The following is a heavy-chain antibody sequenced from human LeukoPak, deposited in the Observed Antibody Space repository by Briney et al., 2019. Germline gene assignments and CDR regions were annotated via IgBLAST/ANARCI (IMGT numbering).Heavy chain of an antibody. CDR1: GFTFSNYW. CDR3: ARDVNRGVFDI. V-gene: IGHV3-7*03. J-gene: IGHJ3*02. CDR2: IKGDGSEK. Sequence: GGSLRLSYEASGFTFSNYWMSWVRQAPGKGLEWVANIKGDGSEKDSLDSVKGRFTISRDNPKNSVYLQMNRLRAEDTAVYYCARDVNRGVFDIWGQGTMVTVSS.